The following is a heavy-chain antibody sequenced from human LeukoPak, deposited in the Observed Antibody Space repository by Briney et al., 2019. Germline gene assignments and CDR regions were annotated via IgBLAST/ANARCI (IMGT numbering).Heavy chain of an antibody. CDR3: ARGITIFGVGLRGFDY. J-gene: IGHJ4*02. V-gene: IGHV1-18*01. CDR1: GYTFTSYG. D-gene: IGHD3-3*01. CDR2: ISAYNSNT. Sequence: ASVKVSCKASGYTFTSYGISWVRQAPGQGLGWMGWISAYNSNTNYAQKLQGRVTMTTDTSTSTAYMELRSLRSDDTAVYYCARGITIFGVGLRGFDYWGQGTLVTVSS.